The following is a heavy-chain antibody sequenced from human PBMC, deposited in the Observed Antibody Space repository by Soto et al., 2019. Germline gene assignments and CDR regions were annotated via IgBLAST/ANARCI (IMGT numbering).Heavy chain of an antibody. J-gene: IGHJ6*02. CDR1: GYTSTGYY. V-gene: IGHV1-2*02. CDR2: INPNSGGT. Sequence: ASVKVSCKASGYTSTGYYMHWVRQAPGQGLEWMGWINPNSGGTNYAQKFQGRVTMTRDTSISTAYMELSRLRSDDTAVYYCARRTKLAAAGYYYYGMHVWGQATTVTVSS. D-gene: IGHD6-13*01. CDR3: ARRTKLAAAGYYYYGMHV.